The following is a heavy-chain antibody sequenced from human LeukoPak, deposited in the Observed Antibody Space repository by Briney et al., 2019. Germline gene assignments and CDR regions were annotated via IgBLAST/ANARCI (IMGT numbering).Heavy chain of an antibody. CDR2: INAGNGNT. CDR3: ARAPEFAITFGGVDY. J-gene: IGHJ4*02. V-gene: IGHV1-3*01. Sequence: ALVKVSCKASGYTFTSYAMHWVRQAPGQRLEWMGWINAGNGNTKYSQKFQGRVTITRDTSASTAYMELRSLRSDDTAVYYCARAPEFAITFGGVDYWGQGTLVTVSS. CDR1: GYTFTSYA. D-gene: IGHD3-16*01.